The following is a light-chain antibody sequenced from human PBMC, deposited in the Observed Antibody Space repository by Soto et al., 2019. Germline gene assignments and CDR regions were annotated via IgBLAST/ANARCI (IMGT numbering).Light chain of an antibody. V-gene: IGKV1D-13*01. J-gene: IGKJ4*01. CDR2: DAS. Sequence: TQMTQSPSTLSASVGDRATITCRASQGISSALVWYQQGPGKAPKLLIYDASTLESGVPSRFSGSGYGTDFTLTITSLQPEDFATYYCQQFDNYPLTFGGGTKVDIK. CDR1: QGISSA. CDR3: QQFDNYPLT.